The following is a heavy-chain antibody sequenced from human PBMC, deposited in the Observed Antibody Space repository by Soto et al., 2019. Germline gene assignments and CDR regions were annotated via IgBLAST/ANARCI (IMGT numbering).Heavy chain of an antibody. CDR3: ARDGFEGGFDL. Sequence: PGGSLRLSCAASGFTFSSYDMHWVRQATGKGLEWVSAIGTAGGPYYPGSVKGRFTISRENAKNSLYLQMNSLRAGDTAVYYCARDGFEGGFDLWGRGTLVTVSS. J-gene: IGHJ2*01. D-gene: IGHD2-2*03. V-gene: IGHV3-13*05. CDR2: IGTAGGP. CDR1: GFTFSSYD.